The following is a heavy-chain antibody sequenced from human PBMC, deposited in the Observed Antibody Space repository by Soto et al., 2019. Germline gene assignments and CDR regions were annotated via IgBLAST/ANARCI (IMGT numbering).Heavy chain of an antibody. V-gene: IGHV3-48*02. CDR2: ISTGSNTI. D-gene: IGHD6-19*01. CDR3: AGSVSGWYPFDY. Sequence: GGSLRLSCVASGFTFSTYSMNWVRQAPGKGLEWLSYISTGSNTIYYADSVKGRFTISRDNAKNSLYLQMNSLRDEDTAVYYCAGSVSGWYPFDYWGLGTLVTSPQ. CDR1: GFTFSTYS. J-gene: IGHJ4*02.